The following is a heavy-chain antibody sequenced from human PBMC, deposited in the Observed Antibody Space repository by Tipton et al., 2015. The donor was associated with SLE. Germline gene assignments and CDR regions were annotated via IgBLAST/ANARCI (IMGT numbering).Heavy chain of an antibody. CDR1: GGSFSGYY. V-gene: IGHV4-34*01. Sequence: TLSLTCAVYGGSFSGYYWSWIRQPPGKGLEWIGEINHSGSTNYNPSLKSRVTISVDTSKNQFSLKLSPVTAADTAVYYCARRRTYYDFWSGYPGARFDPWGQGTLVTVSS. J-gene: IGHJ5*02. CDR2: INHSGST. D-gene: IGHD3-3*01. CDR3: ARRRTYYDFWSGYPGARFDP.